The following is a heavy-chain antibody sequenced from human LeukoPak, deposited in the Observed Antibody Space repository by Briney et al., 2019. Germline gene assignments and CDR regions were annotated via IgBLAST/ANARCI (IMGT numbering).Heavy chain of an antibody. Sequence: SETLSLTCSVSGGPVSNYYWSWIRRPPGRGREWIGYVYYTGSTNYNPSLKSRVTMFEDKSKNQFSLRLYSVTVADTAVYYCARHFAYSSSSYFDYWGQGSLVTVSS. CDR1: GGPVSNYY. D-gene: IGHD6-6*01. CDR3: ARHFAYSSSSYFDY. J-gene: IGHJ4*02. V-gene: IGHV4-59*08. CDR2: VYYTGST.